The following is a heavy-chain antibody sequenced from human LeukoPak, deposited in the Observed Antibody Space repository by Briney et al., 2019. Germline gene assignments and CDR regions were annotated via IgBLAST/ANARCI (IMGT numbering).Heavy chain of an antibody. D-gene: IGHD6-13*01. CDR3: AKGKGGKSSTSWYAGYFHH. V-gene: IGHV3-9*01. Sequence: PGGSLRLSCATSGFTFDDYAMHWVRQAPGKGLEWVSGISWNSGSIGYADSAKGRFTISRDNAKNSLYLEMNSLRAEDTAFYYCAKGKGGKSSTSWYAGYFHHWGQGTLVTVSS. J-gene: IGHJ1*01. CDR1: GFTFDDYA. CDR2: ISWNSGSI.